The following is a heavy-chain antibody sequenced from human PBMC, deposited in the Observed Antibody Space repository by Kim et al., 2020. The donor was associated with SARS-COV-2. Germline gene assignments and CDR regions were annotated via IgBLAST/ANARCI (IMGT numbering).Heavy chain of an antibody. J-gene: IGHJ4*02. Sequence: AQKFQGRVTMTRDTSTSTVYMELSSLRSEDTAVYYCARDFVVVPAAIALDYWGQGTLVTVSS. D-gene: IGHD2-2*01. V-gene: IGHV1-46*01. CDR3: ARDFVVVPAAIALDY.